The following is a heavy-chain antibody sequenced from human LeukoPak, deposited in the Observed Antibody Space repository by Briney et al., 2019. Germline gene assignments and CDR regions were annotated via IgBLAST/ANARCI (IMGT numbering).Heavy chain of an antibody. Sequence: SETLSLTCTVSGGSISSYYWSWIRQPPGKGLEWIGYIYYSGSTNYNPSLKSRVTISVDTSKNQFSLKLSSVTAADTAVDYCARVHYCSGGSCPDAFDIWGQGTMVTVSS. CDR2: IYYSGST. CDR1: GGSISSYY. D-gene: IGHD2-15*01. V-gene: IGHV4-59*01. CDR3: ARVHYCSGGSCPDAFDI. J-gene: IGHJ3*02.